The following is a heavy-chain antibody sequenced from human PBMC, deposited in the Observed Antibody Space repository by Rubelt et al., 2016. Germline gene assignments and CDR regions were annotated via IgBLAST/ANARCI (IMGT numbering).Heavy chain of an antibody. CDR3: ARVNSLSLSVLDY. CDR1: GYTFINYA. CDR2: INPNSGGT. V-gene: IGHV1-2*07. J-gene: IGHJ4*02. D-gene: IGHD1-1*01. Sequence: QVQLVQSGAEVKKPGASVKVSCKASGYTFINYAISWVRQAPGQGLDWLGWINPNSGGTNFAHKFQGRVTMTRDTSISTAYMGLSRLRSDDTAVYYWARVNSLSLSVLDYWGQGNLVTVSS.